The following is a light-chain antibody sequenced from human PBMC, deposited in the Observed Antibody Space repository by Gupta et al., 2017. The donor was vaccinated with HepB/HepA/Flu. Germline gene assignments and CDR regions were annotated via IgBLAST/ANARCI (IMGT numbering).Light chain of an antibody. J-gene: IGKJ4*01. CDR3: QQHCSSPIT. CDR2: ETS. Sequence: DIQMTQSPSILSASVGDRVTITCRASHNINQWVAWYQQKPGKAPKLLISETSDVQDGVPSRFSGSGFGTEFTLTISSRQPDDFAIYYCQQHCSSPITFGRGTXVENK. V-gene: IGKV1-5*03. CDR1: HNINQW.